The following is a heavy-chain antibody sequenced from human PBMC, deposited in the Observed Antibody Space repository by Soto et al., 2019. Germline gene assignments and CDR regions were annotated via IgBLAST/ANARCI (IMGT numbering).Heavy chain of an antibody. CDR3: ARVDILTRLEAFDI. CDR1: GFTFSSYC. D-gene: IGHD3-9*01. J-gene: IGHJ3*02. CDR2: IKQDGSEK. V-gene: IGHV3-7*04. Sequence: GGSLRLSCAASGFTFSSYCMSWVRQAPGKGLEWVAKIKQDGSEKYYVDSVKGRFTISRDNAKNSLYLQMNSLRAEDTEVYYCARVDILTRLEAFDIGGQGTMVTVSS.